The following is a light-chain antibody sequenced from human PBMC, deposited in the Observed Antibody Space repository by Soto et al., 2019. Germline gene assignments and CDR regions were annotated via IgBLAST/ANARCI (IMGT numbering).Light chain of an antibody. V-gene: IGKV1-9*01. CDR2: AAS. J-gene: IGKJ3*01. Sequence: DIQLTQSPSFLSASVGDRVTITCRASQGISSYLAWYQQKPGKAPKLLIYAASTLQSGVPSRFSGSGSGTEFTLTISSLQPEDFATYYCQQPGITFGPGTKVDIK. CDR3: QQPGIT. CDR1: QGISSY.